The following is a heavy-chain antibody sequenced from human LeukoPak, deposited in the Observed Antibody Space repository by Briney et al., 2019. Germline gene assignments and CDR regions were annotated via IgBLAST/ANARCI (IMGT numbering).Heavy chain of an antibody. J-gene: IGHJ4*02. Sequence: PGGSLRLSCAASGFTFSSYGMHWVRQAPGKGLEWVAVIWYDGSNKYYADSVKGRFTISRDNSKNTLYLQMNSLRAEDTAVYYCARDPTMVRGPTSPPTDYWGQGTLVTVSS. CDR3: ARDPTMVRGPTSPPTDY. V-gene: IGHV3-33*01. CDR1: GFTFSSYG. D-gene: IGHD3-10*01. CDR2: IWYDGSNK.